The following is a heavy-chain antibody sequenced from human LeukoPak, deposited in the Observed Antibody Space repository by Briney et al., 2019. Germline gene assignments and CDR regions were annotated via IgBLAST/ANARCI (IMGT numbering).Heavy chain of an antibody. CDR3: AWMYCSSTSCPL. CDR1: RGSFSGYY. CDR2: IDHSGST. V-gene: IGHV4-34*01. D-gene: IGHD2-2*01. Sequence: SESLSLTCAVYRGSFSGYYWSWIRQPPGKGLEWIGEIDHSGSTNYNPSLKSRVTISVDTSKNQFSLKLSSVTAADTAVYYCAWMYCSSTSCPLWGQGTLVTVSS. J-gene: IGHJ4*02.